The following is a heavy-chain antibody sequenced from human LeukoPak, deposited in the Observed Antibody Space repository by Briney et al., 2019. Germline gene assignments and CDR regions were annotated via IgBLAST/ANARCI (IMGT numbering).Heavy chain of an antibody. V-gene: IGHV1-2*02. D-gene: IGHD6-19*01. J-gene: IGHJ6*02. CDR3: ARDEAQWLTDRYYYGMDV. CDR2: INPNSGGT. Sequence: ASVKVSCKASGYTFTGYYMHWVRQAPGQGLEWMGWINPNSGGTNYAQKFQGRVTMTRDTSISTAYMELSRLGSDDTAVYYCARDEAQWLTDRYYYGMDVWGQGTTVTVSS. CDR1: GYTFTGYY.